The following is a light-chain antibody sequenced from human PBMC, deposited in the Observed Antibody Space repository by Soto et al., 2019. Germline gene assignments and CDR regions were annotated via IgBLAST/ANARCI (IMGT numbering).Light chain of an antibody. CDR2: YVS. CDR1: SSDVGAYNY. J-gene: IGLJ1*01. V-gene: IGLV2-14*01. CDR3: CSYTSSSTYV. Sequence: QSALTQPASVSGSPGQSITISCTGTSSDVGAYNYVSWFQQYPGKAPKLMIYYVSNRPSGVSNRFSGSKSGNTASLTISGLQAEDEADYYCCSYTSSSTYVFGTGTKLTVL.